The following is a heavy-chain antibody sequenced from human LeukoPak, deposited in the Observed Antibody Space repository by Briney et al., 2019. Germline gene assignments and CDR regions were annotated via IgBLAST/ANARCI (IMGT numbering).Heavy chain of an antibody. CDR3: ALDSSGYNYFDY. D-gene: IGHD3-22*01. Sequence: GGSLRLSCAASGFTFSSYAMSWVRQAPGKGLEWVSAISGSGGSTYYADSVKGRFTISRDNSKNTLYLQMNSLRAEDTAVYYCALDSSGYNYFDYWGQGTLVTVSS. J-gene: IGHJ4*02. V-gene: IGHV3-23*01. CDR2: ISGSGGST. CDR1: GFTFSSYA.